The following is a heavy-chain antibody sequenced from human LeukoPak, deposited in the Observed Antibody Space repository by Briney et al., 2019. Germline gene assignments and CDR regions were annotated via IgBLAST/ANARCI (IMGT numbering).Heavy chain of an antibody. V-gene: IGHV3-74*01. Sequence: GGSPRLSCAASGITFSYYWMHWVRQAPGKGLVWVSRIDADGSSATYADSVKGRFTISRDNAKNTLYLQMNSLRAEDTAVYYCAREGGYDPFEYWGQGTLVTVSS. J-gene: IGHJ4*02. CDR1: GITFSYYW. CDR2: IDADGSSA. CDR3: AREGGYDPFEY. D-gene: IGHD5-12*01.